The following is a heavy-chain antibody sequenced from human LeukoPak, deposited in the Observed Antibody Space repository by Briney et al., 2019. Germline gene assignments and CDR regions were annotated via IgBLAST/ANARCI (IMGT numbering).Heavy chain of an antibody. CDR1: GFTFSSYS. V-gene: IGHV3-48*04. D-gene: IGHD2-2*01. CDR2: ISSSSSTI. Sequence: GGALRLSCAASGFTFSSYSMNWVRQAPGKGLEGVSYISSSSSTIYYADSVKGRFTISRDNAKNSLYLQMNSLRAEDTAVYYCARGCSSTSCYVVDYWGQGTLVTVSS. CDR3: ARGCSSTSCYVVDY. J-gene: IGHJ4*02.